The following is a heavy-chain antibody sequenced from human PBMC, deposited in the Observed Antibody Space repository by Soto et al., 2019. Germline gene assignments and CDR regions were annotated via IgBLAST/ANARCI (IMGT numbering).Heavy chain of an antibody. V-gene: IGHV3-30-3*01. CDR2: ISYDGSNK. J-gene: IGHJ4*02. D-gene: IGHD3-22*01. Sequence: PGGSLRLSCAASGFTFSSYAMHWVRQAPGKGLEWVAVISYDGSNKYYADSVKGRFTISRDNSKNTLYLQMNSLRAEDTAVYYCARGPYYYDSSGYYVDYWGQGTLVTVSS. CDR3: ARGPYYYDSSGYYVDY. CDR1: GFTFSSYA.